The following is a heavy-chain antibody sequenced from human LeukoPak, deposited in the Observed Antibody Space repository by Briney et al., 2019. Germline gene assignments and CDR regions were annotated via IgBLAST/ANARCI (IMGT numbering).Heavy chain of an antibody. CDR3: ARGPHLVRHYMDV. V-gene: IGHV4-34*01. CDR2: INHSGST. Sequence: PSETLTLTCAVYGGSFSAYYWSWIRQPPGKGLEWIGEINHSGSTNYNPSLKSRVTISVETSKNQFSLKLTSVTAADTAVYYCARGPHLVRHYMDVWGKGTTVTVSS. CDR1: GGSFSAYY. D-gene: IGHD2-2*01. J-gene: IGHJ6*03.